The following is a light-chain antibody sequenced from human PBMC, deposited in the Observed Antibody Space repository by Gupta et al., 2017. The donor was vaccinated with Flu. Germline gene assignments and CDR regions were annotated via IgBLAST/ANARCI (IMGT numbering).Light chain of an antibody. CDR1: QSVSSY. CDR2: DAS. V-gene: IGKV3-11*01. Sequence: EIVLTQSPATLSLSPGESATLSCRASQSVSSYLAWYQQKPGQAPRLLISDASNRATGIPARFSGSGSGTDFTLTISSLEPEDFAVYYCQQRSNWYSFGQGTKLEIK. CDR3: QQRSNWYS. J-gene: IGKJ2*03.